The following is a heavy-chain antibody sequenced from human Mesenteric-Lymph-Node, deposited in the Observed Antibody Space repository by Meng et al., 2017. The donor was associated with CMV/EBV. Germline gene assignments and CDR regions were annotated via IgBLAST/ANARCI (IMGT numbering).Heavy chain of an antibody. Sequence: ASGLPGGDYKRRGSSQAPGKGLEGVSYISSSGSSRYYADSEKGGYTVPRDNAKSSLYLQTNRLRAEDTAVYYCARASYYDISNRGDYWGQGTLVTVSS. J-gene: IGHJ4*02. D-gene: IGHD3-9*01. V-gene: IGHV3-11*01. CDR1: GLPGGDYK. CDR2: ISSSGSSR. CDR3: ARASYYDISNRGDY.